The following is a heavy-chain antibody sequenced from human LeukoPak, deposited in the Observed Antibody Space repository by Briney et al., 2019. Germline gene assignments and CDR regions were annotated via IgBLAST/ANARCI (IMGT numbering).Heavy chain of an antibody. Sequence: SETLSLTCTVSGGSISSYYWSWIRQPPGKGLEWIGDIYYSGSTNYNPSLKSRVTISVDRSKNQFSLKLSSVTAADTAVYSCARDRVVVVPAAIPGSYDAFDIWGQGTMVTVSS. CDR3: ARDRVVVVPAAIPGSYDAFDI. V-gene: IGHV4-59*12. CDR1: GGSISSYY. J-gene: IGHJ3*02. CDR2: IYYSGST. D-gene: IGHD2-2*02.